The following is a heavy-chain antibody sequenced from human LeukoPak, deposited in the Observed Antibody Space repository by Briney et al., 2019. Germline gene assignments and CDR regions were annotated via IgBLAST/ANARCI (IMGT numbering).Heavy chain of an antibody. Sequence: SETLSLACTVSGGSISSGDYYWSWIRQPPGKGLEWIGYIYYSGSTYYNPSLKSRVNISVDTSKNQFSLKLSSVTAADTAVYYCARDRPGAYCSSTSCYKADAFDIWGQGTMVTVSS. CDR2: IYYSGST. V-gene: IGHV4-30-4*08. D-gene: IGHD2-2*02. CDR1: GGSISSGDYY. CDR3: ARDRPGAYCSSTSCYKADAFDI. J-gene: IGHJ3*02.